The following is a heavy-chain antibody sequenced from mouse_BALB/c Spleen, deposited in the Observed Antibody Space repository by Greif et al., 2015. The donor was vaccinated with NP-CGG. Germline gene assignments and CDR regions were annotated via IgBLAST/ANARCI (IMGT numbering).Heavy chain of an antibody. Sequence: VKLVESGPGLVQPSQSLSITCTVSGFSLTSYGVHWVRQSPGKGLEWLGVIWSGGSTDYNAAFISRLSISKDNSKSXVFFKMNSLQANDTAIYYCATYGSSYYFDYWGQGTTLTVSS. CDR3: ATYGSSYYFDY. D-gene: IGHD1-1*01. CDR1: GFSLTSYG. J-gene: IGHJ2*01. CDR2: IWSGGST. V-gene: IGHV2-2*02.